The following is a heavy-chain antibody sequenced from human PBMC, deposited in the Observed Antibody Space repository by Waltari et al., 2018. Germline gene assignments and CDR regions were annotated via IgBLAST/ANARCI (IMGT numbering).Heavy chain of an antibody. Sequence: QVQLLQSGAVVKKPGSSVKVSCKACVGNFSSYALSWVRQASGQGLEWMGGIIPIFGTASYAQKFQGRVTITTDESTSTAYMELSSLRSEDTAVYYCARFDYYDSSGYSHWGQGTLVTVSS. CDR1: VGNFSSYA. CDR2: IIPIFGTA. CDR3: ARFDYYDSSGYSH. D-gene: IGHD3-22*01. V-gene: IGHV1-69*05. J-gene: IGHJ4*02.